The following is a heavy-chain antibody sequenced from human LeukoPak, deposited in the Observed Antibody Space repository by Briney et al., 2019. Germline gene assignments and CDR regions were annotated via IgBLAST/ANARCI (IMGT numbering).Heavy chain of an antibody. CDR1: GYTFTSYY. CDR2: ISPSGGST. D-gene: IGHD3-22*01. V-gene: IGHV1-46*01. CDR3: AIRTYFYDRSGYPTDAFDI. Sequence: ASVKVSCKASGYTFTSYYMHWVRQAPGQGLEWMGIISPSGGSTTYALKFQGRVTMTEDRSTDTAYMELSSLRSEDTAVYYCAIRTYFYDRSGYPTDAFDIWGQGTLVTVSS. J-gene: IGHJ3*02.